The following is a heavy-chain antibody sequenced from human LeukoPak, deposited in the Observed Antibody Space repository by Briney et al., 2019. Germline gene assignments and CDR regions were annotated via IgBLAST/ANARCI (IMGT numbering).Heavy chain of an antibody. CDR2: ISSGGTFM. CDR3: AREPTGDY. CDR1: GFTFSSYS. D-gene: IGHD1-1*01. Sequence: GGSLRLSCAASGFTFSSYSINWVRLAPGKGLEWVSSISSGGTFMYYADSVKGRFTISRDNAKKSVLLQMNSLRAEDSAVYYCAREPTGDYWGQGMLVTVSS. J-gene: IGHJ4*02. V-gene: IGHV3-21*01.